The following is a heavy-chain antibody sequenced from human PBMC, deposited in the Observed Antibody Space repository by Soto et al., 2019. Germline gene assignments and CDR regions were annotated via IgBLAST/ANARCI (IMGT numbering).Heavy chain of an antibody. CDR3: ARVRTGTSCYDY. CDR2: GYYSGSA. D-gene: IGHD2-2*01. CDR1: GGSVDTGDYY. V-gene: IGHV4-30-4*01. Sequence: SETLSLTCTLSGGSVDTGDYYWSWIRQHPGKGLEWIGYGYYSGSAYYNPSLKSRVTISVDTSQNQFSLKLTSVTAADTAVYYCARVRTGTSCYDYWGQGALVTVSS. J-gene: IGHJ4*02.